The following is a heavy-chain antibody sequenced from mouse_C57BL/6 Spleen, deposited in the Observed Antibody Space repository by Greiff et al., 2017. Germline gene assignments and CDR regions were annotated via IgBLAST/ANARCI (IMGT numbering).Heavy chain of an antibody. CDR3: ARGGDGYYEAWFAY. CDR1: GYAFSSSW. J-gene: IGHJ3*01. Sequence: VQLQQSGPELVKPGASVKISCKASGYAFSSSWMNWVKQRPGKGLEWIGRIYPGDGDTNYNGKFKGKDTLTADKSSSTAYMQRSSLTAEDSAVYFCARGGDGYYEAWFAYWGQGTLVTVSA. V-gene: IGHV1-82*01. D-gene: IGHD2-3*01. CDR2: IYPGDGDT.